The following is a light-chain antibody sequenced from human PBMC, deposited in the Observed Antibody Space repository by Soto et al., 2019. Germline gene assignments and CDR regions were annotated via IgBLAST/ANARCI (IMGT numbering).Light chain of an antibody. Sequence: QSVLTQPASVSGSPGQSITISCTGASSDVGSYNLVSWYQQHPGKAPKLMIYGVSKRPSGVSNRFSGSKSGNTASLTISGLQAEDEADYYCCSYAGSSIFYVFGTGTKVTVL. V-gene: IGLV2-23*02. CDR2: GVS. J-gene: IGLJ1*01. CDR3: CSYAGSSIFYV. CDR1: SSDVGSYNL.